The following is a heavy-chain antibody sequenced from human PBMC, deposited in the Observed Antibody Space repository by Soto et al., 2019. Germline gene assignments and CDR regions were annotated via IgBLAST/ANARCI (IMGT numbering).Heavy chain of an antibody. V-gene: IGHV3-9*01. CDR2: ISWNSGSI. CDR3: AKDLNWLLGLDY. Sequence: EVQLVESGGGLVQPGRSLRLSCAASGFTFDDYAMHWVRQAPGKGLEWVSGISWNSGSIGYADSVKGRFTISRDNAKNSLYLQMNSLRAEDTALYYCAKDLNWLLGLDYWGQGTLVTVSS. CDR1: GFTFDDYA. J-gene: IGHJ4*02. D-gene: IGHD3-9*01.